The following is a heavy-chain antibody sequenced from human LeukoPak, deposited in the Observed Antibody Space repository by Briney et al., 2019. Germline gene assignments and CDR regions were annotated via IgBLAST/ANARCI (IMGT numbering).Heavy chain of an antibody. J-gene: IGHJ4*02. Sequence: GGSLRLSCAASGFMFSDYYIFWVRQAPGKGLEWVSSISSSSSYIYYADSVKGRFTISRDNAKNSLYLQMNSLRAEDTAVYYCARVHCSGGSCPGGYWGQGTLVTVSS. CDR3: ARVHCSGGSCPGGY. D-gene: IGHD2-15*01. CDR2: ISSSSSYI. V-gene: IGHV3-21*01. CDR1: GFMFSDYY.